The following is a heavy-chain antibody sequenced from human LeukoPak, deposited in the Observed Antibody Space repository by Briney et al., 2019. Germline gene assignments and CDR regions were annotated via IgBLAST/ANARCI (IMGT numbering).Heavy chain of an antibody. CDR3: AKDSRVVTDTPGDY. D-gene: IGHD4-23*01. Sequence: GGSLRLSCVASGLSVRGSYMSWVRQAPGKGLEWVSVIYSGDRTYYADSVKGRFTISRDNSKNTLFLQMNSLRAEDTAVYYCAKDSRVVTDTPGDYWGQGTLVTVSS. V-gene: IGHV3-53*01. J-gene: IGHJ4*02. CDR1: GLSVRGSY. CDR2: IYSGDRT.